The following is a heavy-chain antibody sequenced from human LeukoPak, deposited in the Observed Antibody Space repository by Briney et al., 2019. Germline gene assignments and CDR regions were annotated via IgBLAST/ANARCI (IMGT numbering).Heavy chain of an antibody. Sequence: GGSLRLSCAASGFTFSNAWMSWVRQAPGKGLEWVGRIKSKTDGCTTDYAAPVKGRFTISRDDSKNTLYLQMNSLKTEDTAVYYCTTSPRLDRFDYWGQGTLVTVSS. CDR3: TTSPRLDRFDY. V-gene: IGHV3-15*01. J-gene: IGHJ4*02. D-gene: IGHD1-1*01. CDR1: GFTFSNAW. CDR2: IKSKTDGCTT.